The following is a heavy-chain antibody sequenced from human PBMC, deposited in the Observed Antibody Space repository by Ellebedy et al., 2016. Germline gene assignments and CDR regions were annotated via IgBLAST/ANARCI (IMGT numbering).Heavy chain of an antibody. Sequence: SETLSLTXTVSGGSISSYYWGWIRQPPGKGLEWIGSIYYSGSTYYNPSLKSRVTISVDTSKNQFSLKLSSVTAADTAVYYCARQGPPYDILTGYYEPYWFDPWGQGTLVTVSS. CDR2: IYYSGST. CDR1: GGSISSYY. V-gene: IGHV4-39*07. J-gene: IGHJ5*02. D-gene: IGHD3-9*01. CDR3: ARQGPPYDILTGYYEPYWFDP.